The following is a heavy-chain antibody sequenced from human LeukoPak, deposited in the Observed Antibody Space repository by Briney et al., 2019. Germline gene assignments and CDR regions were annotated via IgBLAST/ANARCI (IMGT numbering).Heavy chain of an antibody. J-gene: IGHJ4*02. CDR2: INQDGSEK. CDR1: GFTFSHYW. Sequence: GGSLRLSCAASGFTFSHYWLSWVREAPGKGLEWLANINQDGSEKYYVDSVKGRFTISRDNAKSSLYLQMNSLRAEDTAVYYCARAVGSGWYPFDYWGQGTLVTVSS. V-gene: IGHV3-7*01. CDR3: ARAVGSGWYPFDY. D-gene: IGHD6-19*01.